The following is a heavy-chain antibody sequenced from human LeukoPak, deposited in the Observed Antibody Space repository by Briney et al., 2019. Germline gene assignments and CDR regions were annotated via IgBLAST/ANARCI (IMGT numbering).Heavy chain of an antibody. CDR2: ITSSAGST. D-gene: IGHD2-2*01. Sequence: PGGSLRLSCAASGFTFRSYAMSWLRQAPGKGLQWVSGITSSAGSTCYADFVEGRFTISRDNSKNSLYLQMNSLRAEDTAVYYCAKAGSSTTCRRFDYWGQGILVTVSS. V-gene: IGHV3-23*01. CDR3: AKAGSSTTCRRFDY. CDR1: GFTFRSYA. J-gene: IGHJ4*02.